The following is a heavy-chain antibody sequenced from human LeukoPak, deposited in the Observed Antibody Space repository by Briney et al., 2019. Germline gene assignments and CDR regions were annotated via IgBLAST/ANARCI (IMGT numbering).Heavy chain of an antibody. CDR3: ARVSNSGTYYFLDC. V-gene: IGHV4-39*07. J-gene: IGHJ4*02. CDR2: IYYSGST. CDR1: GGSISSSSYY. Sequence: SETLSLTCTVSGGSISSSSYYWGWIRQPPGKGLEWIGSIYYSGSTYYNPSLKSRVTISVDTSKNQFSLNLSSVTAADTAVYYCARVSNSGTYYFLDCWGQGTLVTVSS. D-gene: IGHD1-26*01.